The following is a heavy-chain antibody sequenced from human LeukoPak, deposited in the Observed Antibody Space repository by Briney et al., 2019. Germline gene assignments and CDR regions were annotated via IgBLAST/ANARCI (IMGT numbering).Heavy chain of an antibody. CDR1: GGSISTNDW. CDR3: ARERQIAVVTGSTFDL. J-gene: IGHJ3*01. V-gene: IGHV4-4*02. D-gene: IGHD1-14*01. CDR2: IYHSGST. Sequence: SDTLSLTCTVSGGSISTNDWWSWVRQPPGKGLEWIGEIYHSGSTYSNPSLKSRVSISVDKSKNQFSLKLISVTVADTAVYYCARERQIAVVTGSTFDLWGPGALVIVSA.